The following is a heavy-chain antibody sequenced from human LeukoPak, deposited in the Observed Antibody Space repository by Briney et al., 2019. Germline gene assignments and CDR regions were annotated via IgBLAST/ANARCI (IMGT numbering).Heavy chain of an antibody. V-gene: IGHV4-34*01. CDR3: ARDKSKGGYDS. CDR2: INHSGST. CDR1: GGSFSGYY. D-gene: IGHD5-12*01. Sequence: SETLSLTCAVYGGSFSGYYWSWIRQPPGKGLEWIGEINHSGSTNYNPSLKSRVTISVDTSKNQFSLKLSSVTAADTAVYYCARDKSKGGYDSWGQGTLVTVSS. J-gene: IGHJ5*02.